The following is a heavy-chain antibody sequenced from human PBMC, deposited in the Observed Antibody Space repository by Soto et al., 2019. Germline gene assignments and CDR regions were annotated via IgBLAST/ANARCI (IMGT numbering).Heavy chain of an antibody. CDR3: ARRQNWNNLFDT. J-gene: IGHJ5*02. CDR2: SYYSGST. V-gene: IGHV4-59*08. D-gene: IGHD1-1*01. Sequence: SETLSLTCTVSGGSITNNYWSWIRQSPGKGLEWIGCSYYSGSTSYNPSLRSRVTISIDTSKTQFSLRLRSVTAADTAVYYCARRQNWNNLFDTWGQGTLVTVSS. CDR1: GGSITNNY.